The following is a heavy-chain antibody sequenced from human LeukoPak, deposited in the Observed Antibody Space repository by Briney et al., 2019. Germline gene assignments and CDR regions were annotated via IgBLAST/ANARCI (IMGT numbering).Heavy chain of an antibody. CDR1: FASISSGGYY. D-gene: IGHD6-13*01. Sequence: SETLSLTCTVSFASISSGGYYWTWIRQQREKGLEWFGYIFHSGHLYYNPSLKRRLTLSVDTSENQFSLKLTSVTAADTAIYYCASSYSNSWYDYWGQGILVTVSS. J-gene: IGHJ4*02. V-gene: IGHV4-31*03. CDR3: ASSYSNSWYDY. CDR2: IFHSGHL.